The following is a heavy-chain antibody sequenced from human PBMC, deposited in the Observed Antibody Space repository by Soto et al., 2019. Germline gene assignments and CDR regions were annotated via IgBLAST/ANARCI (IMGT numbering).Heavy chain of an antibody. J-gene: IGHJ4*02. CDR2: ISYDGSNK. CDR1: GFTFSSYA. CDR3: ARAGYSSGWYSPVDFDY. D-gene: IGHD6-19*01. Sequence: PGGSLRLSCAASGFTFSSYAMHWVRQAPGKGLEWVAVISYDGSNKYYADSVKGRFTISRDNSKNTLYLQMNSLRAEDTAVYYCARAGYSSGWYSPVDFDYWGQGTLVTVSS. V-gene: IGHV3-30-3*01.